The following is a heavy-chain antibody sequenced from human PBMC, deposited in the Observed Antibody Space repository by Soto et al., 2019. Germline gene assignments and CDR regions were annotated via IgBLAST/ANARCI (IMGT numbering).Heavy chain of an antibody. J-gene: IGHJ6*02. CDR2: IYPGDSDT. CDR3: ARQNIVLVPAATAYYYGMDV. V-gene: IGHV5-51*01. CDR1: GYSFTSYW. Sequence: GESLKISCKGSGYSFTSYWIGWVRQMPGKGLEWMGIIYPGDSDTRYSPSFQGQVTISADKSISTAYLQWSSLKASDTAMYYCARQNIVLVPAATAYYYGMDVWGQGTTVTVS. D-gene: IGHD2-2*01.